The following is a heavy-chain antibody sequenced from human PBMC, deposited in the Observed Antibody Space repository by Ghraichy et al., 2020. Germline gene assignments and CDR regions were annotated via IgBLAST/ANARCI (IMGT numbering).Heavy chain of an antibody. CDR3: VIGIVGARPGY. J-gene: IGHJ1*01. CDR1: GFTFDDYL. Sequence: GGSLRLSCVASGFTFDDYLLHWVRQAPGKGLEWVSSVSWNSAVKAYADSVQGRFTISRDNAKNSLFLQMNTLRREDTAFYYCVIGIVGARPGYWGQGTLVTVSS. CDR2: VSWNSAVK. V-gene: IGHV3-9*01. D-gene: IGHD1-26*01.